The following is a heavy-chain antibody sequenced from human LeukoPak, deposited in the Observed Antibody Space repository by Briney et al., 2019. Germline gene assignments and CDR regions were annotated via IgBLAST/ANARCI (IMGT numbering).Heavy chain of an antibody. V-gene: IGHV3-30*02. D-gene: IGHD1-26*01. CDR1: GFTFSSYG. J-gene: IGHJ3*02. Sequence: GGSLRLSCAASGFTFSSYGMHWVRQAPGKGLEWVAFIRYDGSNKYYADSVKGRFTISRDNSKNTLYLQMNSLRAEDTAVYYCAILIVGARALDAFDIWGQGTMVTVSS. CDR2: IRYDGSNK. CDR3: AILIVGARALDAFDI.